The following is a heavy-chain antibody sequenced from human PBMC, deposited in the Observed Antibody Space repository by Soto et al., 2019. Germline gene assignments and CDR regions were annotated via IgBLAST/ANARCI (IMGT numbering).Heavy chain of an antibody. CDR2: ISGSGGST. Sequence: GGSLRLSCAASGFTFSSYAMSWVRQAPGKGLEWVSAISGSGGSTYYADSVKGRFTISRDNSKNTLYLQMNSLRAEDTAVYYCAKAVGYCSGGSCYEGFYYYYYYYMDVWGKGTTVTVSS. CDR1: GFTFSSYA. CDR3: AKAVGYCSGGSCYEGFYYYYYYYMDV. D-gene: IGHD2-15*01. V-gene: IGHV3-23*01. J-gene: IGHJ6*03.